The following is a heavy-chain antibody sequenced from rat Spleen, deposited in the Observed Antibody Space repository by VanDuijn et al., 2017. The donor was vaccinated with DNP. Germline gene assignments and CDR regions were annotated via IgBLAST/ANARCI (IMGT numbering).Heavy chain of an antibody. V-gene: IGHV5-7*01. J-gene: IGHJ2*01. CDR2: IFYDGSTT. CDR3: ATHGFGYFDY. D-gene: IGHD4-3*01. Sequence: EVHLVESGGGLVQPGRSLKLSCAASGFTFSDFNMAWVRQAPKKGLEWFATIFYDGSTTYYGDSVKGRFTISRDDAKNTLYLQMDSLRSEDTATYYCATHGFGYFDYWGQGVVVTVSS. CDR1: GFTFSDFN.